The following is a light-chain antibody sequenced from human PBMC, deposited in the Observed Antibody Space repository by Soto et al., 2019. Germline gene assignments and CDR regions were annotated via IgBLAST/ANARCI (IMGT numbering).Light chain of an antibody. CDR1: QSISSW. CDR3: QPYNSYPWT. CDR2: DAS. J-gene: IGKJ1*01. V-gene: IGKV1-5*01. Sequence: DIQMTQSPSTLSASVGDRVTITCRASQSISSWLAWYQQKPGKAPKLLIFDASSLERGVPSRFSGSGSGTEFTLTISSLQPDDFATYNCQPYNSYPWTFGQGTKVEIK.